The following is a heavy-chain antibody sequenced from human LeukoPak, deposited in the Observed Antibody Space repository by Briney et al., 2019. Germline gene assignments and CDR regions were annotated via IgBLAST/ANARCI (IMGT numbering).Heavy chain of an antibody. D-gene: IGHD3-9*01. CDR3: AREGSYYDILTGYYSAGFDY. J-gene: IGHJ4*02. Sequence: GGTLRLSCAASGFTFSSYWMSWVRQAPGKGLEWVANIKQDGSEKYYVDSVKGRFTISRDNAKNSLYLQMNSLRAEDTAVYYCAREGSYYDILTGYYSAGFDYWGQGTLVTVSS. CDR1: GFTFSSYW. CDR2: IKQDGSEK. V-gene: IGHV3-7*03.